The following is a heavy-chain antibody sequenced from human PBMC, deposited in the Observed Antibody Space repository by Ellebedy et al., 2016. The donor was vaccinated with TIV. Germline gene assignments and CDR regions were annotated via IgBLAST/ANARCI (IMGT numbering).Heavy chain of an antibody. CDR1: GESFSGYY. D-gene: IGHD5-12*01. Sequence: SETLSLXXAVYGESFSGYYWPWIRQPPGKGLEWIGEINHSGSTNYSPSLKSRVAMSVDTSKNQFSLKLSSVTAADTALYYCARRQGRRKATDYWGQGSLVTVSS. V-gene: IGHV4-34*01. CDR3: ARRQGRRKATDY. J-gene: IGHJ4*02. CDR2: INHSGST.